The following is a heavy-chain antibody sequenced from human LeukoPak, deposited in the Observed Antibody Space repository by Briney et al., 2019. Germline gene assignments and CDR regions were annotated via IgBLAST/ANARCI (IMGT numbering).Heavy chain of an antibody. CDR3: ARCRGRHCYSSVMDV. D-gene: IGHD2-21*02. J-gene: IGHJ6*02. CDR1: GFTIDDHA. V-gene: IGHV3-20*01. CDR2: INWNGGTT. Sequence: AGGSLRLSCAASGFTIDDHAMSWVRQAPGNGLELVSGINWNGGTTIYAASVRSRFTITRDNAKNSLYLQMNSLRAEDTALYHCARCRGRHCYSSVMDVGGQGTTVTASS.